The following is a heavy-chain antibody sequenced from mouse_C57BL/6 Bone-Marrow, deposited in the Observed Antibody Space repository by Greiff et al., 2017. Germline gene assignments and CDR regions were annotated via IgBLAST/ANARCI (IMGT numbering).Heavy chain of an antibody. CDR1: GYTFTSYW. Sequence: QVQLQQPGAELVMPGASVKLSCKASGYTFTSYWLHWVKQRPGQGLEWIGELDPSDSYTNSNQKLKGKSTLTVDKSSSTAYMQLSSLTSEDSAVYYCARGLLRRAMDYWGQGTSVTVSS. CDR3: ARGLLRRAMDY. CDR2: LDPSDSYT. D-gene: IGHD2-3*01. V-gene: IGHV1-69*01. J-gene: IGHJ4*01.